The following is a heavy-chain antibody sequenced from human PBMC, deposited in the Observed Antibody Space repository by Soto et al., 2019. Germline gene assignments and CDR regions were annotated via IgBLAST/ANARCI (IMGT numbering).Heavy chain of an antibody. CDR1: GITFSSYD. CDR2: IGTAGDT. CDR3: ARGGIVWYGGNSNYYYGMDV. V-gene: IGHV3-13*01. Sequence: PGGSLRLSCAASGITFSSYDMHWVRQATGKGLEWVSAIGTAGDTYYPGSVKGRFTISRENAKNSLYLQMNSLRAGDTAVYYCARGGIVWYGGNSNYYYGMDVWGQGTTVTVSS. D-gene: IGHD2-21*02. J-gene: IGHJ6*02.